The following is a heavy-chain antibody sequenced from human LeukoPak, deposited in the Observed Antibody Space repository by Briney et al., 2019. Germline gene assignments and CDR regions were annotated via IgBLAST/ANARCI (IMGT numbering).Heavy chain of an antibody. J-gene: IGHJ4*02. Sequence: ASVKVSCKASGYTFTSYYMHWVRQAPGQGREWMGIINPSGGSTSYAQKFQGRVTMTRDTSTSTVYMELSSLRSEDTAVYYCARDPPHSGYDYGFDYWGQGTLVTVSS. CDR1: GYTFTSYY. D-gene: IGHD5-12*01. CDR3: ARDPPHSGYDYGFDY. V-gene: IGHV1-46*01. CDR2: INPSGGST.